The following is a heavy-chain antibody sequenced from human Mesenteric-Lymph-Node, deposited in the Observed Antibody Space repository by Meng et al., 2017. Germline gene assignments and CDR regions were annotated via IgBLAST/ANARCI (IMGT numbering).Heavy chain of an antibody. J-gene: IGHJ4*02. CDR2: VYHTGST. CDR1: GYSISTDFH. D-gene: IGHD3-10*01. Sequence: GSLRLSCTVSGYSISTDFHWAWIRQPPGKGLEWIGSVYHTGSTYYNTSLKTRPTPAVDTPKNQFSLSLSSVAAADTAVYHCVRAYYYYRRFDYWGPGVLVTVSS. CDR3: VRAYYYYRRFDY. V-gene: IGHV4-38-2*02.